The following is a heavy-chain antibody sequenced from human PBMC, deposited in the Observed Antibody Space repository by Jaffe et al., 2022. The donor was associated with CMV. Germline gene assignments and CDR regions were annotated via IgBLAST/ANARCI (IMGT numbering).Heavy chain of an antibody. D-gene: IGHD2-15*01. CDR3: ARAGYYASGPIS. Sequence: QVQLQESGPGLVKPSQTLSLTCTVSGASINSGGYYWSWIRQHPGKGLEWLGYIYSGGGTYYNPSLKSRVSISIDTSQNQFSLKLISVTAADTAVYYCARAGYYASGPISWGQGTLLTVSS. CDR2: IYSGGGT. J-gene: IGHJ5*02. CDR1: GASINSGGYY. V-gene: IGHV4-31*03.